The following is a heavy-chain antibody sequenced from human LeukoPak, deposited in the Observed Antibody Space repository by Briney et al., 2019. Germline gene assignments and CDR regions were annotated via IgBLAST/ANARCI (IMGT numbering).Heavy chain of an antibody. CDR3: ARVFYYGSGTFDL. CDR2: IYYSGST. J-gene: IGHJ2*01. CDR1: GVSLSSYY. Sequence: PSETLSLTCTVSGVSLSSYYWSWIRQPPGKGLEWIGYIYYSGSTTYNPSLRSRVTISVDTSKNQFSLKLSSVTAADTAVYYCARVFYYGSGTFDLWGRGTLVTVSS. V-gene: IGHV4-59*01. D-gene: IGHD3-10*01.